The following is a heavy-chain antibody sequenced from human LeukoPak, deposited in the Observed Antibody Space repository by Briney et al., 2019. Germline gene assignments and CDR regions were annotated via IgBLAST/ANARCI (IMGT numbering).Heavy chain of an antibody. V-gene: IGHV3-23*01. CDR2: ISGPGPST. CDR3: AKEEMPHAFDL. J-gene: IGHJ3*01. D-gene: IGHD5-24*01. CDR1: GFSFRRYA. Sequence: GGSLRLSCAASGFSFRRYAMNWVRQAPGRGLEWVAVISGPGPSTVYADSVKGRFTVSRDNSKNTLFLQLDSLRVEDTAIYYCAKEEMPHAFDLWGQGTMVTVSS.